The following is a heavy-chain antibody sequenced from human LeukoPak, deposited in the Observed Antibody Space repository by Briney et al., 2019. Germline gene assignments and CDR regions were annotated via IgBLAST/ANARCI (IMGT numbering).Heavy chain of an antibody. CDR1: GGSFSGYY. V-gene: IGHV4-34*01. Sequence: SETLSLTCAVYGGSFSGYYWSWIRQPPGKGLEWIGEINHSGSTNYNPSLKSRVTISVDTSKNQFSLKLSSVTAADTAVYYCARFAAAGTKKALDYWGQGTLVTVSS. D-gene: IGHD6-13*01. CDR3: ARFAAAGTKKALDY. J-gene: IGHJ4*02. CDR2: INHSGST.